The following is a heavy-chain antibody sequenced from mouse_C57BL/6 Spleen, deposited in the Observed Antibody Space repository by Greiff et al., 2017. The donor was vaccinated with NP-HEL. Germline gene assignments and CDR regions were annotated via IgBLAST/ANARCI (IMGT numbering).Heavy chain of an antibody. D-gene: IGHD2-1*01. Sequence: QVQLQQPGAELVKPGASVKLSCKASGYTFTSYWMQWVKQRPGQGLEWIGEIDPSDSYTNYNQKFKGKATLTVDTSSSTAYMQLSSLTSEDSAVYYCARTRYGNWDYWGQGTTLTVSS. CDR3: ARTRYGNWDY. V-gene: IGHV1-50*01. J-gene: IGHJ2*01. CDR1: GYTFTSYW. CDR2: IDPSDSYT.